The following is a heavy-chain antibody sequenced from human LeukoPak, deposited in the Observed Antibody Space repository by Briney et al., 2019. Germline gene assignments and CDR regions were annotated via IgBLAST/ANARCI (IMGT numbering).Heavy chain of an antibody. CDR2: INPNSGGT. CDR3: ARESIRTAFDY. CDR1: EYSFTGYY. V-gene: IGHV1-2*02. Sequence: ASVKVSCKASEYSFTGYYMHWVRQAPGQGLEWMGWINPNSGGTNYAQKFQGRVTMTRDTSISTAYMELSRLRSDDTAVYYCARESIRTAFDYWGQGTLVTVSS. J-gene: IGHJ4*02. D-gene: IGHD3-3*02.